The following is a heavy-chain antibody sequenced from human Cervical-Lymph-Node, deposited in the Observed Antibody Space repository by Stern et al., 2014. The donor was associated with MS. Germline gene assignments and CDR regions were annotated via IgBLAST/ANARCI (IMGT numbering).Heavy chain of an antibody. V-gene: IGHV3-49*03. Sequence: EVQLVESGGGLVQPGRSLRLSCTASGFTFGDNVVSWFRQAPGKGLEWEGIIQNKVYGGTTEFAASVKGRFTISRDDSNNIAYLQMNSLKIEDTAVYYCSRGIGSSWGDYYYGMDVWGQGTTVTVSS. CDR1: GFTFGDNV. CDR2: IQNKVYGGTT. D-gene: IGHD6-6*01. CDR3: SRGIGSSWGDYYYGMDV. J-gene: IGHJ6*02.